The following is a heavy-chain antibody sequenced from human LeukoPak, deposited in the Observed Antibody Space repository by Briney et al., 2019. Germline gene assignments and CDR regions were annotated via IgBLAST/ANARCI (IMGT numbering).Heavy chain of an antibody. Sequence: MTGGSLRLSCAASGFTFSSYSMNWVRQAPGKGLEWVSSISSSSSYIYYADSVKGRFTISGDNAKNSLYLQMNSLRAEDTAVYYCAKTLPRSGGSCYICRWFDPWGQGTLVTVSS. CDR2: ISSSSSYI. D-gene: IGHD2-15*01. CDR3: AKTLPRSGGSCYICRWFDP. CDR1: GFTFSSYS. J-gene: IGHJ5*02. V-gene: IGHV3-21*04.